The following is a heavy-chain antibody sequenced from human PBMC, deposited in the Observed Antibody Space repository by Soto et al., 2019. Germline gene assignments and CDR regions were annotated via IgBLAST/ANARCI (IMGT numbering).Heavy chain of an antibody. CDR1: GGSINSSDHF. CDR3: ARQRVLSTNMFITSFDP. Sequence: SETLSLTCSLSGGSINSSDHFWVRIRQTPGKGLEWIGSVYYTETTYYNPSLKSPVTISVETSRNTFSLKVNSVTAADTGIYYCARQRVLSTNMFITSFDPWGQGTLVTVSS. D-gene: IGHD3-10*02. CDR2: VYYTETT. J-gene: IGHJ5*02. V-gene: IGHV4-39*01.